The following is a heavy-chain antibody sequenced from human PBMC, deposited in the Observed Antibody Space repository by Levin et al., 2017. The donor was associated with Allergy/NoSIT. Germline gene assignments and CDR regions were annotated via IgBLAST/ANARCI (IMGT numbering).Heavy chain of an antibody. J-gene: IGHJ4*02. CDR2: ITDSGRT. D-gene: IGHD4-17*01. Sequence: GGSLRLSCAVSGFTFSSFTMSWVRQAPGKGPEWVSAITDSGRTYYADSVKGRFTVSRDNSKNTLYLQMNSLRTDDTAIYYCAKEMTRVIPVFDSWGQGTLVTVSS. CDR1: GFTFSSFT. CDR3: AKEMTRVIPVFDS. V-gene: IGHV3-23*01.